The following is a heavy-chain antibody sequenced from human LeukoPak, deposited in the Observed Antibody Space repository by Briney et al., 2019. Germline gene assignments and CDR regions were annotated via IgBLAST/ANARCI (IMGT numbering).Heavy chain of an antibody. CDR1: GFTFTSSA. D-gene: IGHD3-22*01. V-gene: IGHV1-58*02. J-gene: IGHJ4*02. CDR2: IVVGSGNT. CDR3: AARTYYYDSSGPTGDY. Sequence: AASVKVSCKASGFTFTSSAMQWVRQARGQRLEWIGWIVVGSGNTNYAQKFQERVTITRDMSTSTAYMELSSLRSEDTAVYYCAARTYYYDSSGPTGDYWGQGTLVTVSP.